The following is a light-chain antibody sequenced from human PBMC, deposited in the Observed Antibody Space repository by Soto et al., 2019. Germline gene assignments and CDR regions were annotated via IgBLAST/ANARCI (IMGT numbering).Light chain of an antibody. V-gene: IGKV1-5*01. J-gene: IGKJ1*01. CDR2: DAS. CDR3: LQYKNYSPWT. CDR1: QSIGSW. Sequence: DIQVTQSPSTLSASVGDRVTITCRASQSIGSWLAWYQQKPGKAPKLLIYDASSLESVVPSRFSGSGSGTEFTLTISSLQPDDFATYYCLQYKNYSPWTFGQGTKVEIK.